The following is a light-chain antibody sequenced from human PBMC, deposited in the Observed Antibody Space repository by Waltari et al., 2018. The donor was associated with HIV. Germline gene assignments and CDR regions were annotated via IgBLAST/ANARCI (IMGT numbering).Light chain of an antibody. CDR1: SSDIGAYDY. CDR3: CSYAGSRSWV. CDR2: DVN. V-gene: IGLV2-23*02. Sequence: QSALTQPASVSGSPGQSITISCTGTSSDIGAYDYVSWYQQYPGKAPSLLIHDVNKWPSGVSNRFSGSKSGNTASLTISGLQSEDEADYWCCSYAGSRSWVFGGGTKVTVL. J-gene: IGLJ3*02.